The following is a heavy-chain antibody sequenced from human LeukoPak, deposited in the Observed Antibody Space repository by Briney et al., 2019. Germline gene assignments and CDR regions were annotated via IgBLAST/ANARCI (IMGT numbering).Heavy chain of an antibody. J-gene: IGHJ4*02. CDR3: AKWGDYDILTGYYDSDY. Sequence: GGSLRLSCVASGFTFSNYAMSWVRQAPGKGLEWVSAIVGSGGTTYYADSVKGRFTISRDNSKNTLYLRMNSLRAEDTAVYYCAKWGDYDILTGYYDSDYWGQGTLVTVSS. CDR2: IVGSGGTT. D-gene: IGHD3-9*01. CDR1: GFTFSNYA. V-gene: IGHV3-23*01.